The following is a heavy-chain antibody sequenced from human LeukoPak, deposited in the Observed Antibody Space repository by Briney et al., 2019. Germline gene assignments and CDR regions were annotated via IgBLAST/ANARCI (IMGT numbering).Heavy chain of an antibody. CDR3: ARDPVEWELLLDC. Sequence: GGSLRLSCAASGFTFSNYWMGWVRQAPGKRPEWVANMNIDGSEKYYADSVKGRFTISRDNARNSVYLQMNSLRVEDTVVYYCARDPVEWELLLDCWGQGTLVTVSS. CDR2: MNIDGSEK. D-gene: IGHD1-26*01. CDR1: GFTFSNYW. J-gene: IGHJ4*02. V-gene: IGHV3-7*01.